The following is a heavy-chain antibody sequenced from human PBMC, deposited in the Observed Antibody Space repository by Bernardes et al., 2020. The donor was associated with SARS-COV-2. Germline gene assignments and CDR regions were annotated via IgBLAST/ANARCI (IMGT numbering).Heavy chain of an antibody. J-gene: IGHJ6*02. Sequence: GSLRLSCAASGFTFSSYGMHWVRQAPGKGLEWVAVISYDGSNKYYADSVKGRFTISRDNSKNTLYLQMNSLRAEDTAVYYCAKDRTGYSSGWTYYYYGMDVWGQGTTVTVSS. CDR1: GFTFSSYG. D-gene: IGHD6-19*01. CDR2: ISYDGSNK. V-gene: IGHV3-30*18. CDR3: AKDRTGYSSGWTYYYYGMDV.